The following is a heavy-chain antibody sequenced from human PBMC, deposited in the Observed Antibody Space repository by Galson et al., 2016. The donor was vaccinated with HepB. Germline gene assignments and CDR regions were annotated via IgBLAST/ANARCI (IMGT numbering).Heavy chain of an antibody. CDR2: ITPIFGTA. J-gene: IGHJ6*02. CDR3: ARMITFGVVLETDNYYYYGVDV. V-gene: IGHV1-69*13. CDR1: GGTSSSYS. D-gene: IGHD3-16*02. Sequence: SVKVSCKASGGTSSSYSISWVRQAPGQGLQWMGGITPIFGTAKYAQKFQGRVPITPDESTSTAYMELRSLRFEDTAVYYCARMITFGVVLETDNYYYYGVDVWCQGTTVTVSS.